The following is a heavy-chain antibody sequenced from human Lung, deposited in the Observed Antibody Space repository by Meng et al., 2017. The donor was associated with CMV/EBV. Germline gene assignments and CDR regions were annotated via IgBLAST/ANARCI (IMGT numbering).Heavy chain of an antibody. D-gene: IGHD2-2*01. CDR1: GFIFGDYL. CDR2: IRKNGYGGTT. J-gene: IGHJ6*02. Sequence: GGSXRLXCTASGFIFGDYLMGWVRQAPGKGPEWAGVIRKNGYGGTTECAASVKGRFTISRDDSKSIAYLQMNSLKIEDTAVYYCTRGGTSAMRDGMDVWGQGTXVTVSS. V-gene: IGHV3-49*04. CDR3: TRGGTSAMRDGMDV.